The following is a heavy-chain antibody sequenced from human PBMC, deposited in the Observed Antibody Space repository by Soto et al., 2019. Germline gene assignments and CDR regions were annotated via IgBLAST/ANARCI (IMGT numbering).Heavy chain of an antibody. Sequence: KTSDRMYIGCTVCWDSICYGGVAGSFIRQSPGKGLEWIGYISHLESTYFHPSFKSRLTMSIDRTRNQFSLKLSSVTAADMAVYYCPRGGGYDSFDYWGQRVLVTVPS. CDR2: ISHLEST. D-gene: IGHD5-12*01. V-gene: IGHV4-30-2*06. J-gene: IGHJ4*02. CDR1: WDSICYGGVA. CDR3: PRGGGYDSFDY.